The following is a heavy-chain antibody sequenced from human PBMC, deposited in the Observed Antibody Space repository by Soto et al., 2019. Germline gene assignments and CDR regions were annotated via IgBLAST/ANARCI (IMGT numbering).Heavy chain of an antibody. CDR3: ADLTWGAYYLP. J-gene: IGHJ4*02. V-gene: IGHV3-72*01. CDR1: GFALSDHY. D-gene: IGHD3-10*01. Sequence: EVQLVESGGDLVQPGGSPRLSCVASGFALSDHYMDWVRLAPGKGLEWLGLIRDKAQSYSTDYAEAVRGRFTISRDDSKNSLYLHMNSLTTEDTAIYYCADLTWGAYYLPWGQGTLVTVSS. CDR2: IRDKAQSYST.